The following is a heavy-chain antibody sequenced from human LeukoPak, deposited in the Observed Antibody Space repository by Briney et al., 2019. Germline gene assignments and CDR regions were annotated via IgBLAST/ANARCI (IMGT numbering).Heavy chain of an antibody. D-gene: IGHD5-24*01. J-gene: IGHJ4*02. Sequence: ASVKVSCKASGYTFTSYGISWVRQAPGQGLEWMGWISDYNGNTNYAQKLQGRVTMTTDTSTSTAYMELRSLRSDDTAVYYCARDMDRDGYNGPDYWGQGTLVTVSS. CDR3: ARDMDRDGYNGPDY. CDR2: ISDYNGNT. CDR1: GYTFTSYG. V-gene: IGHV1-18*01.